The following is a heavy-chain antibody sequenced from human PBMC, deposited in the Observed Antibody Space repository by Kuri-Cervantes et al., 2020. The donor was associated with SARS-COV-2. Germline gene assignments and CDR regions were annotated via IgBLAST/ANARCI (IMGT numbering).Heavy chain of an antibody. Sequence: SETLSLTCAVYGGSLSGSFWSWIRQSPGKGLEWIGEVNHNGGANYNPCLKSRVTISVDTSKNQFSLKLSSVTAADTAVYYCARDLNYYDSSGYLYYYYYYMDVWGKGTTVTVSS. J-gene: IGHJ6*03. D-gene: IGHD3-22*01. CDR1: GGSLSGSF. CDR2: VNHNGGA. V-gene: IGHV4-34*01. CDR3: ARDLNYYDSSGYLYYYYYYMDV.